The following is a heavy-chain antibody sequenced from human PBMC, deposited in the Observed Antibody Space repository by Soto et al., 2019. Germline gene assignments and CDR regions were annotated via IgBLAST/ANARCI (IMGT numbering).Heavy chain of an antibody. V-gene: IGHV3-7*01. CDR1: GFTFSSYW. CDR2: IKQDGSEK. Sequence: GGSLRLSCAASGFTFSSYWMSWVRQAPGKGLEWVANIKQDGSEKYYVDSVKGRFTISRDNAKNSLYLQMNSLRAEDTAVYYCARDQPEYAVIYYYGMDVWGQGTTVTVSS. D-gene: IGHD2-8*01. J-gene: IGHJ6*02. CDR3: ARDQPEYAVIYYYGMDV.